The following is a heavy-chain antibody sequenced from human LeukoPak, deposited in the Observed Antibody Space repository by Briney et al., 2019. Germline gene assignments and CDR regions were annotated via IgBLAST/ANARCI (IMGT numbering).Heavy chain of an antibody. CDR1: GYTFTSYG. V-gene: IGHV1-18*01. Sequence: ASVKVSCKASGYTFTSYGICWVRQPPAQGLGWMGWISAYKGNTNYAQRLQGRVTMTTDTSTSTAYMELRSLRSDDTAVYYCARAPYCSGGSCPPPDWFDPWGQGTLVTVSS. D-gene: IGHD2-15*01. CDR3: ARAPYCSGGSCPPPDWFDP. CDR2: ISAYKGNT. J-gene: IGHJ5*02.